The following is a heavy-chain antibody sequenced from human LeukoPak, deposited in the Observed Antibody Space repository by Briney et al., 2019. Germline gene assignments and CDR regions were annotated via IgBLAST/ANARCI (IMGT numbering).Heavy chain of an antibody. CDR1: GGSISSFY. CDR2: MYYSGST. J-gene: IGHJ3*02. V-gene: IGHV4-59*12. Sequence: PSETLSLTCTVSGGSISSFYWSWFRQPPGKGLEWIGYMYYSGSTYYNPSLKSRVSLSVDTSKNQFSLKLSSVTAADTAVYYCATSTGGDASDIWGQGTMVTVSS. D-gene: IGHD7-27*01. CDR3: ATSTGGDASDI.